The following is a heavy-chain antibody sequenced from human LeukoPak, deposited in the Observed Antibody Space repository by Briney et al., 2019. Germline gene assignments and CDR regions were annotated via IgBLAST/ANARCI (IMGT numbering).Heavy chain of an antibody. V-gene: IGHV3-21*01. D-gene: IGHD2-15*01. CDR3: ARDCSGGSCYSGLFDY. J-gene: IGHJ4*02. CDR1: GFTVSNNY. Sequence: GGSLRLSCAASGFTVSNNYMTWVRQAPGKGLEWVSSISSSSSYIYYADSVKGRFTISRDNAKNSLYLQMNSLRAEDTAVYYCARDCSGGSCYSGLFDYRGQGTRVTVSS. CDR2: ISSSSSYI.